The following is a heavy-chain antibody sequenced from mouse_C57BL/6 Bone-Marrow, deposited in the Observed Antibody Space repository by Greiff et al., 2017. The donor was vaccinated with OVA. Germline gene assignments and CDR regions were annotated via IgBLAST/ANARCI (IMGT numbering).Heavy chain of an antibody. CDR1: GYTFTEYT. CDR3: ARHEEDYGSSYGYYAMDY. D-gene: IGHD1-1*01. J-gene: IGHJ4*01. CDR2: FYPGSGSI. V-gene: IGHV1-62-2*01. Sequence: QVQLQQSGAELVKPGASVKLSCKASGYTFTEYTIHWVKQRSGQGLEWIGWFYPGSGSIKYNEKFKDKATLTADKSSSTVYMELSRLPSEDSAVYFCARHEEDYGSSYGYYAMDYWGQGTSVTVSS.